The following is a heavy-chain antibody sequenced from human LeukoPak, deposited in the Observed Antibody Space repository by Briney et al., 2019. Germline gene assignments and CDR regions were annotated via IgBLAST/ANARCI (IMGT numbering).Heavy chain of an antibody. CDR1: GFTFSSHA. CDR3: ARHRGRYYDSGSYYYFDY. CDR2: ISYDGSNK. Sequence: GGSLRLSCAASGFTFSSHAMHWVRQAPGKGLEWVAVISYDGSNKYYADSVKGRFTVSRDNSKNTLYLQMNSLRAEDTAVYYCARHRGRYYDSGSYYYFDYWGQGTLVTVS. J-gene: IGHJ4*02. D-gene: IGHD3-10*01. V-gene: IGHV3-30-3*01.